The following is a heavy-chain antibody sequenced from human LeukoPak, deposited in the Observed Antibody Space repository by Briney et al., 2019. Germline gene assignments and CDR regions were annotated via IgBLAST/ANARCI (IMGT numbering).Heavy chain of an antibody. D-gene: IGHD3-3*01. CDR3: ARHEWLLGSYDY. CDR2: IYYSGST. J-gene: IGHJ4*02. Sequence: PSETLSLTCTVSGGSISSSSYYWGWIRQPPGKGLEWIGSIYYSGSTYYNPSLKSRVTISVDTSKNQFSLKLSSVTAADTAVYYCARHEWLLGSYDYWGQGTLVTVSS. V-gene: IGHV4-39*01. CDR1: GGSISSSSYY.